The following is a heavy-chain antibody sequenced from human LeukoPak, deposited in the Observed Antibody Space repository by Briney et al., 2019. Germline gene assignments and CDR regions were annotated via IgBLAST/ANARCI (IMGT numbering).Heavy chain of an antibody. CDR1: GFTFDDYT. CDR2: ISWDGLTT. D-gene: IGHD2/OR15-2a*01. CDR3: ARDKTRIVIDY. J-gene: IGHJ4*02. V-gene: IGHV3-43*01. Sequence: PGGSLRLSCAASGFTFDDYTMDSGRQAPGKGLELVSLISWDGLTTYYAHSVKGPFTISRHSSKNSLFLQLYILRTEATALYDCARDKTRIVIDYWGQGTLVTVSS.